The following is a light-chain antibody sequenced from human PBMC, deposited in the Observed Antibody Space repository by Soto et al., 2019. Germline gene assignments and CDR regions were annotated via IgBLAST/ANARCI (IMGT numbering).Light chain of an antibody. CDR1: QSLSGW. CDR3: QHYNGYPIT. V-gene: IGKV1-5*03. CDR2: KAT. J-gene: IGKJ4*01. Sequence: IQLTQSPSSLSASVGDRVTITCRASQSLSGWLAWYQQKPGKAPKLLIRKATSLESGVPSRYSGRGSGTEFTLTISSLQPDDSATYHCQHYNGYPITFGGGTKVEIK.